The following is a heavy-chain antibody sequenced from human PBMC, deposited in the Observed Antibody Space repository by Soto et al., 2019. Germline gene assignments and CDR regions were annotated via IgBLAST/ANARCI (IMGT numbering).Heavy chain of an antibody. J-gene: IGHJ4*02. CDR3: AKDRMGAGVRGYFDY. Sequence: QVQLVEAGGGVVQPGRSLRLSCAASGFTFSSYGMHWVRQAPGKGLEWVAVIIYDGSTKYYADSVKGRFTISRDNSKSTLYVQMNSPRAEDQAVYYCAKDRMGAGVRGYFDYWGQGTLVTVSS. CDR1: GFTFSSYG. D-gene: IGHD3-10*01. CDR2: IIYDGSTK. V-gene: IGHV3-30*18.